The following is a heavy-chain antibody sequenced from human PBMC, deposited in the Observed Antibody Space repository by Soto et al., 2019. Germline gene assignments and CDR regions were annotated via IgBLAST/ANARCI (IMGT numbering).Heavy chain of an antibody. CDR3: ARYCNNSDCRHLYYCDY. D-gene: IGHD2-8*01. CDR1: GGSISSSNW. CDR2: IYHSGST. J-gene: IGHJ4*02. Sequence: PSETLSLTCAVSGGSISSSNWWSWVRQPPGKGLEWIGEIYHSGSTNYNPSLKSRVTISVDKSKNQFSLKLSSVTAADTAVYYCARYCNNSDCRHLYYCDYWGLGTLVTVSS. V-gene: IGHV4-4*02.